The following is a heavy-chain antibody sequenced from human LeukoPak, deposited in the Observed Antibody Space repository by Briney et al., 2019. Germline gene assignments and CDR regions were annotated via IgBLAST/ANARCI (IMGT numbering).Heavy chain of an antibody. V-gene: IGHV4-4*07. CDR1: GGSINSYY. J-gene: IGHJ6*03. Sequence: KPSETLCLTCTVSGGSINSYYWSWNRQPAGKGLEWIGRIYTSGTTNYNPSLKSRVTMSVDTSKKQFSLKLSSVTAADTAVYYCARAGDFWSGYPSRNYMDVWGKGTTVTVSS. CDR3: ARAGDFWSGYPSRNYMDV. CDR2: IYTSGTT. D-gene: IGHD3-3*01.